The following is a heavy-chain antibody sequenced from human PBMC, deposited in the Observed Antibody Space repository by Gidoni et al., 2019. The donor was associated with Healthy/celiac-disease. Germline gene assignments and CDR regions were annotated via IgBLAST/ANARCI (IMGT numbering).Heavy chain of an antibody. V-gene: IGHV3-9*01. CDR1: GFTFDDYA. Sequence: EVQLVESGGGLVQPGRSLRLSCAASGFTFDDYAMHWVRQAPGKGLGWVSGISWNSGSIGYADAVKGRFTISRDNAKNTLYLQMNSLRAEDTALYYCAKVMTTVTTKAAFDIWGQGTMVTVSS. CDR2: ISWNSGSI. CDR3: AKVMTTVTTKAAFDI. J-gene: IGHJ3*02. D-gene: IGHD4-4*01.